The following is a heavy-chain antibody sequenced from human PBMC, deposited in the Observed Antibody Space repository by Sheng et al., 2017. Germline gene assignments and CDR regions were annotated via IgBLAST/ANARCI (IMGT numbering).Heavy chain of an antibody. CDR2: ISSSGGHT. D-gene: IGHD3-22*01. CDR1: GFTFSTCG. Sequence: EVQLVESGGGLVQPGGTLRLSCAGSGFTFSTCGMSWVRQAPGKGLEWVSTISSSGGHTYYEDSVKGRFTISRDNSRNMLSLQVKSLRAEDTALYYCAKHFYGSGGYFHAFDIWGQGTMVTVSS. J-gene: IGHJ3*02. V-gene: IGHV3-23*04. CDR3: AKHFYGSGGYFHAFDI.